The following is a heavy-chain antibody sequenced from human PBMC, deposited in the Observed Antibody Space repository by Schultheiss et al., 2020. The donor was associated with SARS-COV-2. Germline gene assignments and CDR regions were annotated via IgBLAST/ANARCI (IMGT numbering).Heavy chain of an antibody. V-gene: IGHV4-59*01. CDR3: AREGDFSGTYGMDV. CDR1: GGSISSYY. CDR2: IYYSGST. J-gene: IGHJ6*02. Sequence: SETLSLTCTVSGGSISSYYWSWIRQPPGKGLEWIGYIYYSGSTNYNPSLKSRVTISVDTSKNQFSLKLSSVTAADTAVYYCAREGDFSGTYGMDVWGQGTTVTVSS. D-gene: IGHD1-7*01.